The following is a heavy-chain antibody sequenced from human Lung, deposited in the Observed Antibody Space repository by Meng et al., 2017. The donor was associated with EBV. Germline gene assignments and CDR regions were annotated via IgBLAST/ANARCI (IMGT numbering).Heavy chain of an antibody. Sequence: QVQRVQSGAEVKKTGASVKVSCKASGYIFNNYGVSWVRQAPGQGPEWMGWISAYNGNTNYAQNFQGRFTMTTDTSTSTAYMELRSLRSDDTAVYYCARDLPGGTKGTWLDLWGQGTLVTVSS. CDR3: ARDLPGGTKGTWLDL. D-gene: IGHD1-14*01. V-gene: IGHV1-18*01. CDR1: GYIFNNYG. CDR2: ISAYNGNT. J-gene: IGHJ5*02.